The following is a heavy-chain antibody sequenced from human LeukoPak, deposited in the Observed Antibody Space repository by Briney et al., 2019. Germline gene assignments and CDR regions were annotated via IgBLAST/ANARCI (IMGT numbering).Heavy chain of an antibody. V-gene: IGHV3-30*03. J-gene: IGHJ4*02. CDR1: GFTFSSYG. D-gene: IGHD3-3*01. CDR2: ISYDGSNK. Sequence: GGSLRLSCAASGFTFSSYGMHWVRQAPGKGLEWVAVISYDGSNKYYADSVKGRFTISRDNSKNTLYLQMNSLRAEDTAVYYCARDYDDLGVDYWGQGTLVTVSS. CDR3: ARDYDDLGVDY.